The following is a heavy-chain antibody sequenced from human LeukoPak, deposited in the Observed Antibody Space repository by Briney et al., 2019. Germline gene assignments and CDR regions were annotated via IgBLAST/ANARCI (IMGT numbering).Heavy chain of an antibody. CDR2: INPSGDDT. CDR1: GFTFSSSA. J-gene: IGHJ4*02. Sequence: PGGSLRLSCAASGFTFSSSAMSWVRQAPGKGLEWVSAINPSGDDTYYAESVRGRFTISRGSSKNTVYLQMNSLRAEDTAAYYCARQRGYCSSGSCYFDYWGQGTLVTVSS. V-gene: IGHV3-23*01. CDR3: ARQRGYCSSGSCYFDY. D-gene: IGHD2-15*01.